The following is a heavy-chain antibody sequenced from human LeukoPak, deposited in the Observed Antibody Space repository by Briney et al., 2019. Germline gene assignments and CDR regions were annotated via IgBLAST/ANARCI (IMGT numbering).Heavy chain of an antibody. V-gene: IGHV4-39*01. CDR2: VHHSGIT. J-gene: IGHJ4*02. CDR3: ARGYGTGYYKRFDV. CDR1: GGSISSSSYY. D-gene: IGHD3-9*01. Sequence: SETLSLTCTVSGGSISSSSYYWGWVRQSPGKGLEWIGEVHHSGITNYNPSLKSRVTISIDTSNNQFSLNVTSVTAADTALYFCARGYGTGYYKRFDVWGQGILVTVSS.